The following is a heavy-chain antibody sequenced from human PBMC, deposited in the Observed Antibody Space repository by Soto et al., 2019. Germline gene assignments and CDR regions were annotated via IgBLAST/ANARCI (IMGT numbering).Heavy chain of an antibody. V-gene: IGHV1-2*02. D-gene: IGHD6-13*01. CDR1: GYTFTGYY. CDR2: INPNSGGT. J-gene: IGHJ4*02. CDR3: ATLDPGIAAAGDLFDY. Sequence: ASVKVSCKASGYTFTGYYMHWVRQAPGQGLEWMGWINPNSGGTNYAQKFLGRVTMTRDTSISTAYMELSRLRSDDTAVYYCATLDPGIAAAGDLFDYWGQGTLVTVSS.